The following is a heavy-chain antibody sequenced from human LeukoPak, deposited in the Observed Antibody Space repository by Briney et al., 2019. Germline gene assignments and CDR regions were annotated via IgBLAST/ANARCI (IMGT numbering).Heavy chain of an antibody. CDR2: IKQDGSDK. Sequence: PGGSLRLSCAASGFTFSTYWMSWVRQAPGKGLEWVAKIKQDGSDKYYVDSVKGRFTISRDNAKNSLYLQMNSLRAEDTAVYYCAREARRESSSWFLEYWGQGTLVTVSS. J-gene: IGHJ4*02. CDR3: AREARRESSSWFLEY. CDR1: GFTFSTYW. D-gene: IGHD6-13*01. V-gene: IGHV3-7*01.